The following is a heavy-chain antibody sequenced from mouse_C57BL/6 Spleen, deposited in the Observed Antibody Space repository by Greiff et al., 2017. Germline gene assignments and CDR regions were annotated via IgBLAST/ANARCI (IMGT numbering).Heavy chain of an antibody. CDR2: RSYDGSN. CDR3: ARDRVYDGYYPFDY. V-gene: IGHV3-6*01. J-gene: IGHJ2*01. Sequence: EVKLVESGPGLVKPSPSLSLTCSVTGYSITSGYYWNWIRQFPGNKLEWMGYRSYDGSNNYNPSLKNRISITRDTSKNQFCLKLNAVTTEDTATYYCARDRVYDGYYPFDYWGQGTTLTVSS. D-gene: IGHD2-3*01. CDR1: GYSITSGYY.